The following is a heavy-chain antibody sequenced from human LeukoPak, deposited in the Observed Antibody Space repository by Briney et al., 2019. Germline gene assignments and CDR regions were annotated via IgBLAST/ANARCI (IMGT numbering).Heavy chain of an antibody. J-gene: IGHJ4*02. D-gene: IGHD6-6*01. CDR2: IIPILGIA. Sequence: ASVKVSCKASGGTFSSYAISWVRQAPGQGLEWMGRIIPILGIANYAQKFQGRVTITADKSTSTAYMELSSLRSEDTAVYYCPKGSGGARPYYFDYWGQGTLVTVSS. V-gene: IGHV1-69*04. CDR3: PKGSGGARPYYFDY. CDR1: GGTFSSYA.